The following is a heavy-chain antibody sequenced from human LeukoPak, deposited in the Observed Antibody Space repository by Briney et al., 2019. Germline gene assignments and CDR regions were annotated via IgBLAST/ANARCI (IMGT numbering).Heavy chain of an antibody. V-gene: IGHV4-59*01. CDR3: ARDRGWFDP. J-gene: IGHJ5*02. CDR1: GGSISSDY. Sequence: SETLSLTCTVSGGSISSDYWSWIRQPPGKGLEWIGYIYYSGSTNYNPSLKSRVTISVDTSKNQFSLKLSSVTAADTAVYYCARDRGWFDPWGQGTLVTVSS. CDR2: IYYSGST. D-gene: IGHD3-16*01.